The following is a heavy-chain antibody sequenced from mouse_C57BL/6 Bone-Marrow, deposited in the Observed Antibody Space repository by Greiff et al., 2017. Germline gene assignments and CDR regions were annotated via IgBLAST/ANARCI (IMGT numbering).Heavy chain of an antibody. CDR3: ARYYYGSSYVDWYFDV. CDR2: ISYSGST. D-gene: IGHD1-1*01. CDR1: GYSITSDY. V-gene: IGHV3-8*01. Sequence: EVMLVESGPGLAKPSQTLSLTCSVTGYSITSDYWNWIRKFPGNKLEYMGYISYSGSTYYNPSLKSRISITRDTSKNQYYLQLNSVTTEDTATYYCARYYYGSSYVDWYFDVWGTGTTVTVSS. J-gene: IGHJ1*03.